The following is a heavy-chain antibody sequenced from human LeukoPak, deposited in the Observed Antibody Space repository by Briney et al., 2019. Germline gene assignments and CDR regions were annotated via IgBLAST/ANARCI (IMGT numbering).Heavy chain of an antibody. D-gene: IGHD3-10*01. V-gene: IGHV4-61*02. Sequence: PSETLSLTCTVSGASISSGSYYWNWIRQPAGKGLEWIGRIFASGSTNYNPSLKSRVTISLDTSKNQFSLKLSSVTAADTAVYYCARLLDVVRGVIVDYWGQGTLVTVSS. J-gene: IGHJ4*02. CDR1: GASISSGSYY. CDR2: IFASGST. CDR3: ARLLDVVRGVIVDY.